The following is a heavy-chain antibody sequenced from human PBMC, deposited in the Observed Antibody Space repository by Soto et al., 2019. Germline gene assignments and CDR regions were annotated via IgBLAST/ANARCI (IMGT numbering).Heavy chain of an antibody. J-gene: IGHJ4*01. Sequence: PXESLKISCRASGYDFTNFWIGLVRQMPGKGLQWVGIIFPRDSDVRLSPSFEGRVTISVDKATNTAHLEWSRLEASDTAVYYCARHFDCSTTSCYIDYWGQGSPVTVSS. V-gene: IGHV5-51*01. D-gene: IGHD2-2*01. CDR2: IFPRDSDV. CDR3: ARHFDCSTTSCYIDY. CDR1: GYDFTNFW.